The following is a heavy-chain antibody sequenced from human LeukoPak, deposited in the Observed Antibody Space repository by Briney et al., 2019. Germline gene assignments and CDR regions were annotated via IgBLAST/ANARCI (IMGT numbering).Heavy chain of an antibody. CDR1: GGSIGSYY. V-gene: IGHV4-59*01. CDR3: ARAPLGYCSGGSCYGYYYYYMDV. CDR2: IYYSGST. D-gene: IGHD2-15*01. J-gene: IGHJ6*03. Sequence: SETLSLTCTVSGGSIGSYYWSWIRQPPGKGLEWIGYIYYSGSTNYNPSLKSRVTISVDTSKNQFSLKLSSVTAADTAVYYCARAPLGYCSGGSCYGYYYYYMDVWGKGTTVTVSS.